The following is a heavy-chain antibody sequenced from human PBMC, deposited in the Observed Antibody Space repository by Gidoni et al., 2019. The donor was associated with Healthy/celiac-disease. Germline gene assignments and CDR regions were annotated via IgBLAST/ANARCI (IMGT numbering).Heavy chain of an antibody. V-gene: IGHV3-21*01. CDR3: AREGDYYGMDV. Sequence: EVQLVESGGGLVKPGGSLRLSCAASGFTFSSYSMTWVRQAPGKGLEWVSSISSSSSYIYYADSVKGRFTISRDNAKNSLYLQMNSLRAEDTAVYYCAREGDYYGMDVWGQGTTVTVSS. CDR1: GFTFSSYS. J-gene: IGHJ6*02. CDR2: ISSSSSYI.